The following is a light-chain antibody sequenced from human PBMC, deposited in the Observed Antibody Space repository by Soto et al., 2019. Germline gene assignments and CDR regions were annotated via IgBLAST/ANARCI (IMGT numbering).Light chain of an antibody. CDR1: SSNIGAGYD. CDR2: GNS. CDR3: QSYSSLSGSV. Sequence: QSVLTQAPSVSGAPGQRVTISCTGSSSNIGAGYDVHWYQQLPGTAPKLLIYGNSNRPSGVPDRFSGSKSGTSASLAITGLQAEDEADYYCQSYSSLSGSVFGTGTKLTVL. J-gene: IGLJ1*01. V-gene: IGLV1-40*01.